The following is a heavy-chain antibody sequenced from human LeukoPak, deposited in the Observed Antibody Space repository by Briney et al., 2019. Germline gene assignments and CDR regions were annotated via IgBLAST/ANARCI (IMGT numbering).Heavy chain of an antibody. D-gene: IGHD1-26*01. Sequence: PSETLSLTCTVSGGSISSGGYYWSWIRQQPGKGLEWIGYIYYSGSTFYNPSLKSRVTISVDTSKNQFSLKLSSVTAADTAVYYCARESGAFSPFGYWGQGTLVTVHS. CDR3: ARESGAFSPFGY. J-gene: IGHJ4*02. CDR1: GGSISSGGYY. V-gene: IGHV4-31*03. CDR2: IYYSGST.